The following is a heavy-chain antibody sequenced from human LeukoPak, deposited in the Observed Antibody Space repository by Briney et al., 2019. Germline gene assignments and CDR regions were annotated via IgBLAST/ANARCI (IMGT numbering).Heavy chain of an antibody. CDR1: GFTFSSYG. D-gene: IGHD3-22*01. V-gene: IGHV3-33*01. J-gene: IGHJ4*02. CDR2: IWYDGSNK. Sequence: GRSLRLSRAASGFTFSSYGMHWVRQAPGKGLEWVAVIWYDGSNKYYADSVKGRFTISRDNSKNTLYLQMNSLRAEDTAVYYCARDLGYYYDSSGYYPDYWGQGTLVTVSS. CDR3: ARDLGYYYDSSGYYPDY.